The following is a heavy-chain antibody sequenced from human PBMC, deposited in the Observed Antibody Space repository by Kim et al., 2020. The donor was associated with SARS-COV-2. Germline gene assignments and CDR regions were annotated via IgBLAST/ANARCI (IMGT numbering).Heavy chain of an antibody. Sequence: GGSLRLSCAASGFTFSSYAMSWVRQAPGKGLEWVSVIFGGVSSTYYADSVKGRFTISRDNSKNTLYLQMNSLRAEDTAVYYCAKVPSQSWDYYFDYWGQGTLVTVSS. V-gene: IGHV3-23*03. D-gene: IGHD1-26*01. J-gene: IGHJ4*02. CDR3: AKVPSQSWDYYFDY. CDR1: GFTFSSYA. CDR2: IFGGVSST.